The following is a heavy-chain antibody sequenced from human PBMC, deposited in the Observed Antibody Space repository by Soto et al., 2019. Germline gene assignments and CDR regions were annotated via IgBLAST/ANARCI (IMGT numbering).Heavy chain of an antibody. Sequence: GGSLRLSCAASGFTFRTYGMHWARQAPGKGLEWLAMTSHDGVSKYYADSVKGRFTISRDNSKNTLYLQMNTLGAEDTALYYCFTIFGVASDFWGQGTLVTVSS. V-gene: IGHV3-30*03. CDR2: TSHDGVSK. CDR1: GFTFRTYG. D-gene: IGHD3-3*01. J-gene: IGHJ4*01. CDR3: FTIFGVASDF.